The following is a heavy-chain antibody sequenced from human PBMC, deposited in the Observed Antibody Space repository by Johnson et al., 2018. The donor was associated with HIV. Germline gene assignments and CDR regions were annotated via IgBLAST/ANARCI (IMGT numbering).Heavy chain of an antibody. Sequence: MQLVESGGGLVQPGGSLRLSCEASGFTFSSYWMSWVRQAPGKGLEWVANIKQDGSEKYYVDSVKGRFTISRDNAKNSLYLQMNSLRAEDTAVFFCARDWSWRGSLKGGGAFDIWGQGTLVTVSA. V-gene: IGHV3-7*01. J-gene: IGHJ3*02. D-gene: IGHD1-26*01. CDR3: ARDWSWRGSLKGGGAFDI. CDR2: IKQDGSEK. CDR1: GFTFSSYW.